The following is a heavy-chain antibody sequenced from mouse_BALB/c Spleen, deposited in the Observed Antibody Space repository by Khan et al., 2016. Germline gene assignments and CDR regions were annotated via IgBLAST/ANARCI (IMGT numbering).Heavy chain of an antibody. CDR3: ARSGNDYGWYFDV. CDR1: GYTFTDYA. V-gene: IGHV1S137*01. D-gene: IGHD2-4*01. J-gene: IGHJ1*01. Sequence: QVQLQQSGAELVRPGVSVTISCKGSGYTFTDYAMHWVKQSHAKSLEWIGVISTYYGDASYNQKFKGKATMTVAKSSSTAYMELARLTSEDSAIYSCARSGNDYGWYFDVWGAGTTVTVSS. CDR2: ISTYYGDA.